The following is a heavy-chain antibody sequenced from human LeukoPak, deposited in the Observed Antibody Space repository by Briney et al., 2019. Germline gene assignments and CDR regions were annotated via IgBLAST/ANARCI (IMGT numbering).Heavy chain of an antibody. Sequence: SETLSLTCAVYGGSFSGYYWSWIRQPPGKGLEWIGEINHSGSTNYNPSLKSRVTISVDTSKNQFSLKLSSVTAADTAVYYCARVGYSSSSDWFDPWGQGTLVTVS. CDR2: INHSGST. CDR1: GGSFSGYY. CDR3: ARVGYSSSSDWFDP. J-gene: IGHJ5*02. V-gene: IGHV4-34*01. D-gene: IGHD6-6*01.